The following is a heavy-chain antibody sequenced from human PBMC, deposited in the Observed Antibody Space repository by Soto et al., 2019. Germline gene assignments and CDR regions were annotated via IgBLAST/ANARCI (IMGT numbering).Heavy chain of an antibody. CDR2: ISYDGSNK. J-gene: IGHJ4*02. V-gene: IGHV3-30-3*01. Sequence: QVQLVESGGGVVQPGRSLRLSCAASGFTFSSYAMHWVRQAPGKGLEWVAVISYDGSNKYYADSVKGRFTISRDNSKNTLYLQMNSLRAEDTAVYYCARSTFAYCGGDCYSVDYWGQGTLVTVSS. D-gene: IGHD2-21*02. CDR3: ARSTFAYCGGDCYSVDY. CDR1: GFTFSSYA.